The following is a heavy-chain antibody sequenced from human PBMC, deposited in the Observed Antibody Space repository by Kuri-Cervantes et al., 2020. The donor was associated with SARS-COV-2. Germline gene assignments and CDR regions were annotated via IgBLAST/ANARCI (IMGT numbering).Heavy chain of an antibody. CDR1: GYTFTSYG. CDR2: ISAYNGNT. Sequence: ASVKVSCKASGYTFTSYGVSWVRQAPGQGLEWMGWISAYNGNTNYAQKLQGRVTITRDTSASTAYMELSSLRSEDTAVYYCARSPLNEHDYSDYELHYWGQGTLVTVSS. V-gene: IGHV1-18*01. CDR3: ARSPLNEHDYSDYELHY. J-gene: IGHJ4*02. D-gene: IGHD4-11*01.